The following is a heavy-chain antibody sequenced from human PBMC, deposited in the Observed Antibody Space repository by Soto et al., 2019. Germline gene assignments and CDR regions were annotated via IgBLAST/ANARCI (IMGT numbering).Heavy chain of an antibody. D-gene: IGHD5-12*01. CDR3: ARKYSGWGNFDS. J-gene: IGHJ4*02. V-gene: IGHV4-59*01. CDR1: GGSISSFY. CDR2: IYHSGST. Sequence: QVQLQESGPGLVKPSETLSLSCSVSGGSISSFYWSWIRQPPGKGLEWIGYIYHSGSTTYNPSYNPSLKRRVTISVDTSKNQFSLKLSSVTAADTAVYYCARKYSGWGNFDSWGQGTLVTVSS.